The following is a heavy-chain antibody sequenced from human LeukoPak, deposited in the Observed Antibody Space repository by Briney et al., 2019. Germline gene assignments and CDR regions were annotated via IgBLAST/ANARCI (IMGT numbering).Heavy chain of an antibody. D-gene: IGHD1-26*01. J-gene: IGHJ6*02. CDR1: GFTFSSYG. CDR2: ISYDGSNK. CDR3: AKGLLRWERLLGMDV. V-gene: IGHV3-30*18. Sequence: GGSLRLSCAASGFTFSSYGMHWVRQAPGKGLEWVAVISYDGSNKYYADSVKGRFTISRDNSKNTLYLQMNSLRAEDTAVYYCAKGLLRWERLLGMDVWGQGTTVTVSS.